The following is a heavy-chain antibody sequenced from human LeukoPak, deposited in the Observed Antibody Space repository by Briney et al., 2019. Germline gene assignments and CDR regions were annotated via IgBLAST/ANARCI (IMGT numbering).Heavy chain of an antibody. D-gene: IGHD2-15*01. V-gene: IGHV3-11*01. CDR3: AKDGRGSWPLDFDY. CDR2: ISSSGRTI. J-gene: IGHJ4*02. CDR1: GFTFSDYY. Sequence: TGXSLRLSCAASGFTFSDYYMSWIRQAPGKGLEWVSYISSSGRTIYYADSVKGRLAISRDNAKNSLYLQMNSLRAEDTAVYYCAKDGRGSWPLDFDYWGQGTLVTVSS.